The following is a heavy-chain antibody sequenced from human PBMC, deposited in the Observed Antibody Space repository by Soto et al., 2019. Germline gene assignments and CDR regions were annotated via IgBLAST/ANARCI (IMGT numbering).Heavy chain of an antibody. D-gene: IGHD6-19*01. CDR2: VSGSGGST. CDR3: AKAPSSGWFFYFDY. J-gene: IGHJ4*02. CDR1: GFTFSSYA. V-gene: IGHV3-23*01. Sequence: GGSLRLSCAASGFTFSSYAMSWVRQAPGKGLEWVSAVSGSGGSTYYADSVKGRFTISRDNSKHTLYLQINSLRAEDTAVYYCAKAPSSGWFFYFDYWGQGTLVTSPQ.